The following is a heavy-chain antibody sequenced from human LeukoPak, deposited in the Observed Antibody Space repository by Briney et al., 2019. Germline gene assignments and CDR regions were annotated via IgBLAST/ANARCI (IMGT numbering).Heavy chain of an antibody. CDR2: IILIFGTA. Sequence: SVKVSCKASGYTFIGYYMHWVRQAPGQGLEWMGGIILIFGTANYAQKFQGRVTITADESTSTAYMELSSLRSEDTAVYYCARDLRSDYYDTSHAFDIWGQGTMVTVSS. CDR1: GYTFIGYY. CDR3: ARDLRSDYYDTSHAFDI. V-gene: IGHV1-69*13. J-gene: IGHJ3*02. D-gene: IGHD3-22*01.